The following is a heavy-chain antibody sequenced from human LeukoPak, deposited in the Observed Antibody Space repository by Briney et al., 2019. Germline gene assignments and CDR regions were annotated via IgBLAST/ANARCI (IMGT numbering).Heavy chain of an antibody. CDR2: INHSGST. J-gene: IGHJ5*02. Sequence: SETLSLTCAVYGGSFSGYYWSWIRQPPGKGLEWIGEINHSGSTNYNPSLKSRVTISVDTSKNQFSLKLSSVTAADTAVYYCARDRADYYDSSGTNWFDPWGQGTLVTVSS. V-gene: IGHV4-34*01. CDR3: ARDRADYYDSSGTNWFDP. D-gene: IGHD3-22*01. CDR1: GGSFSGYY.